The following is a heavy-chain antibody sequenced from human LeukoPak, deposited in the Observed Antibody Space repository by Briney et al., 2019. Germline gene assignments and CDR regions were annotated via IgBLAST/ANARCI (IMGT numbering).Heavy chain of an antibody. CDR3: ARDQYGSGSYFDY. V-gene: IGHV3-30*04. Sequence: PGRSLRLSCAASGFTFSSYAMHRVRQAPGKGLEWVAVISYDGSNKYYADSVKGRFTISRDNSKNTLYLQMNSLRAEDTAVYYCARDQYGSGSYFDYWGQGTLVTVSS. D-gene: IGHD3-10*01. CDR1: GFTFSSYA. CDR2: ISYDGSNK. J-gene: IGHJ4*02.